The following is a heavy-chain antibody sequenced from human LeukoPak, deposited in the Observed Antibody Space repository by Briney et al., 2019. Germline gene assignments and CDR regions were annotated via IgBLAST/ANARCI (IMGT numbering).Heavy chain of an antibody. J-gene: IGHJ5*02. D-gene: IGHD6-19*01. CDR1: GFTFSNYW. CDR2: MKGDGSEK. CDR3: ARQVQYRSGYFPPDP. Sequence: GGSLRLSCAASGFTFSNYWMSWVRQAPGKGLEWVANMKGDGSEKHYVDSMKGRFTISRDDAKNSLYLQMNSLTAEDTAVYYCARQVQYRSGYFPPDPWGQGTLVTVSS. V-gene: IGHV3-7*01.